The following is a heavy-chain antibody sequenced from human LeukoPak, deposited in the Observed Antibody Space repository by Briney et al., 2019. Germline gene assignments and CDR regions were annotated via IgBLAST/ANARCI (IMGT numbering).Heavy chain of an antibody. CDR2: ISSGSGII. J-gene: IGHJ5*02. D-gene: IGHD3-10*01. CDR1: GFTFSSFS. CDR3: ARDLGGREVWFGEPRVHFDP. Sequence: GGSLRLSCAASGFTFSSFSMNWVRQAPGKGLEWVSYISSGSGIIYYADSVKGRFTISRDNAKNSLYLQMNGLRAEDTAVYYCARDLGGREVWFGEPRVHFDPWGQGTLVTVSS. V-gene: IGHV3-48*01.